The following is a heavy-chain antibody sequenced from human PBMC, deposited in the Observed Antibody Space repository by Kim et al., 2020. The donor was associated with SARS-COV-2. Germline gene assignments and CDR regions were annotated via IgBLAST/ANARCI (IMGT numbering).Heavy chain of an antibody. J-gene: IGHJ4*02. CDR3: AREGRFLDYLLAEYYFDS. CDR1: GYSFTTYA. CDR2: INPKTGTP. Sequence: ASVKVSCKASGYSFTTYAINWVRQAPGQGLEWMGWINPKTGTPTYAQGFTGRVVFSFDTSVSTTYLQISGLKPEDTAMYYCAREGRFLDYLLAEYYFDSWGQGTLVTVSS. V-gene: IGHV7-4-1*02. D-gene: IGHD3-3*01.